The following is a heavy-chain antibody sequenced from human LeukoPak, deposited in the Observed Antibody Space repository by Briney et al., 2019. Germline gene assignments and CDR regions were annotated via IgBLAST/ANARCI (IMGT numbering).Heavy chain of an antibody. Sequence: ASVKVSCKASGYTFITYYMHWVRQAPGQGLEWMGIIHPSDGSTSYAQKFQGRVTMTRDTSTSTVYMELSSLRSEDTAVYYCARSLHDVWVDYWGQGTLVTVSS. V-gene: IGHV1-46*01. J-gene: IGHJ4*02. CDR3: ARSLHDVWVDY. D-gene: IGHD4-11*01. CDR2: IHPSDGST. CDR1: GYTFITYY.